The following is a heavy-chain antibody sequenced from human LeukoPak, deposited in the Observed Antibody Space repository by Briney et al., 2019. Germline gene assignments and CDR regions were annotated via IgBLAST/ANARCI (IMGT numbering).Heavy chain of an antibody. V-gene: IGHV1-18*01. D-gene: IGHD3-3*01. J-gene: IGHJ6*03. Sequence: ASVKVSCKTSGYSENFYGITWVRQAPGQGLEWMGWISAYNGNTNYAQKLQGRVTMTTDTSTSTAYMELRSLRSDDTAVYYCARDRRITIFGVVIKSDYYMDVWGKGTTVTVSS. CDR3: ARDRRITIFGVVIKSDYYMDV. CDR1: GYSENFYG. CDR2: ISAYNGNT.